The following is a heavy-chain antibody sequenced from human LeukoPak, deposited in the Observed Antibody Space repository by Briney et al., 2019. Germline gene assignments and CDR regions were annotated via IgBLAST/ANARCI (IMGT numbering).Heavy chain of an antibody. V-gene: IGHV3-30*18. D-gene: IGHD6-19*01. Sequence: PGGSLRLSCAASGFTFSSYGMHWVRQAPGKGLEWVAVISYDGSNKYYADSVKGRFTISRGNSKNTLYLQMNSLRAEDTAVYYCAKPPLSGWLEVDYWGQGTLVTVSS. CDR2: ISYDGSNK. CDR3: AKPPLSGWLEVDY. CDR1: GFTFSSYG. J-gene: IGHJ4*02.